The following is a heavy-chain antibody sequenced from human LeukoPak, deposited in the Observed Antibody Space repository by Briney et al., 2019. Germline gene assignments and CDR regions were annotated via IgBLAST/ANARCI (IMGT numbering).Heavy chain of an antibody. J-gene: IGHJ4*02. CDR2: ISAYNGNT. V-gene: IGHV1-18*04. D-gene: IGHD5-12*01. CDR3: ARGLSGYGVNHTD. CDR1: GYTFTGYY. Sequence: ASVKVSCKASGYTFTGYYMHWVRQAPGQGLEWMGWISAYNGNTNYAQKLQGRVTMTTDTSTSTAYMELRSLRSDDTAVYYCARGLSGYGVNHTDWGQGTLVTVSS.